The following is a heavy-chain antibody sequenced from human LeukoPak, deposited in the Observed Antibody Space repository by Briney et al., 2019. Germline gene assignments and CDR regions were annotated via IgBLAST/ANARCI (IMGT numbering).Heavy chain of an antibody. CDR3: AANGWGYDYVWGSYRPPTRFDY. CDR2: IIPIFGTA. V-gene: IGHV1-69*05. Sequence: SVKVSCKASGGTFSSYAISWVRQAPGPGLEWMGGIIPIFGTANYARKFQGRVTITTDESTSTAYMELSSLRSEDTAVYYCAANGWGYDYVWGSYRPPTRFDYWGQGTLVTVSS. CDR1: GGTFSSYA. D-gene: IGHD3-16*02. J-gene: IGHJ4*02.